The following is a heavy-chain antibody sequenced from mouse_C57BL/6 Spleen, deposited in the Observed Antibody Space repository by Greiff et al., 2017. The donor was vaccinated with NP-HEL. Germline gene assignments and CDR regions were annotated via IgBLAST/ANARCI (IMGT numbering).Heavy chain of an antibody. CDR1: GFSLTSYG. D-gene: IGHD1-2*01. V-gene: IGHV2-2*01. J-gene: IGHJ1*03. CDR2: LWSGGST. Sequence: VQLQQSGPGLVQPSQSLSITCTVSGFSLTSYGVHWVRQSPGKGLEWLGVLWSGGSTDYNAAFISRLSISKDNSKSQVFFKMNSLQAEDTAIYYCARGTTADFDVWGTGTTVTVSS. CDR3: ARGTTADFDV.